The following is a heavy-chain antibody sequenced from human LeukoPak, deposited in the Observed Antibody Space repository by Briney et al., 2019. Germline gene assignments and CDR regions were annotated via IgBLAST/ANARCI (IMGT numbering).Heavy chain of an antibody. V-gene: IGHV1-2*02. CDR3: AREFSGYDFWSGYPPSPTFDY. J-gene: IGHJ4*02. CDR1: GYTFTGYY. D-gene: IGHD3-3*01. Sequence: ASVKVSCKASGYTFTGYYMHWVRQAPGQGLEWMGWINPNSGGTNYVQKFQGRVTMTRDTSISTAYMELSRLRSDDTAVYYCAREFSGYDFWSGYPPSPTFDYWGQGTLVTVSS. CDR2: INPNSGGT.